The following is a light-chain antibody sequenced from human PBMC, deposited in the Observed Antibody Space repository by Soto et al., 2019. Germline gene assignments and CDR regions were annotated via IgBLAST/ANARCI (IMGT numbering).Light chain of an antibody. Sequence: EIVMTQSPATLSVSPGERATLSCRASQSVSSNLAWYQQKPGQAPSLLIYDISARATGIPTRFSGSGSGTEFTLTISSLQSEDFAVYYCQQYRTSPPTWTFGQGTKVEIK. CDR1: QSVSSN. CDR3: QQYRTSPPTWT. V-gene: IGKV3D-15*01. CDR2: DIS. J-gene: IGKJ1*01.